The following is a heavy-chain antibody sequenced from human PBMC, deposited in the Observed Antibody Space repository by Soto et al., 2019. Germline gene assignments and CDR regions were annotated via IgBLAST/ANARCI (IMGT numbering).Heavy chain of an antibody. CDR1: GLTFSDYY. Sequence: GGSLRLSCAASGLTFSDYYMSWIRQAPGKGLEWVSRINSNGSSTSYADSVKGRFTISRDNAKNTLYLQMNSLRAEDTALYYCARELTGTTQSLAYWGQGTLVTVSS. D-gene: IGHD1-1*01. CDR3: ARELTGTTQSLAY. CDR2: INSNGSST. V-gene: IGHV3-74*01. J-gene: IGHJ4*02.